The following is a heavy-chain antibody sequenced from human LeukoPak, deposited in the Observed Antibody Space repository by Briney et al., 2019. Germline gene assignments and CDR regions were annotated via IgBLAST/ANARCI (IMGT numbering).Heavy chain of an antibody. V-gene: IGHV5-51*01. CDR3: ARHRSPLYCSSTSCYGYYYMDV. D-gene: IGHD2-2*01. CDR2: IYPGDSDT. CDR1: GYSFTSYW. Sequence: GESLKISCKGSGYSFTSYWIGWVRQMPGKGLEWMGIIYPGDSDTRYSPSFQGQVTISADKSISTAYLQWSSLKASDTAMYYCARHRSPLYCSSTSCYGYYYMDVWGKGTTVTVSS. J-gene: IGHJ6*03.